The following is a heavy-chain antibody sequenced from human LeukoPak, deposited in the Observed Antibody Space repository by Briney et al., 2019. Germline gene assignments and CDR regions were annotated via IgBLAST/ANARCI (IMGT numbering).Heavy chain of an antibody. CDR3: ARPRGSSGRGDFDY. D-gene: IGHD6-19*01. Sequence: AAVPVSCTASGYTFTTYGISWVRQAPGPRLEWMGWINAYNGNRNYAQKPHGRVTMTTDTSTSKAYMELRSLRFDDTALSYCARPRGSSGRGDFDYWGQGTLVTVSS. V-gene: IGHV1-18*01. J-gene: IGHJ4*02. CDR1: GYTFTTYG. CDR2: INAYNGNR.